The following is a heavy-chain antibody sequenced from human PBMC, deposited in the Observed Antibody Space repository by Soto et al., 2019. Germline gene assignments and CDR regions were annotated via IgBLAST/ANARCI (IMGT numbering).Heavy chain of an antibody. CDR3: XXXXXXXXIDY. J-gene: IGHJ4*02. CDR2: INAGNGNT. Sequence: QVQLVQSGAEEKKPGASVKVSCKASGYTFTSYAMHWVRQAPGQRLEWMGWINAGNGNTKYSQKFQGRVTITRDTSASTPXXXLXXXXXXXXAXXXXXXXXXXXXIDYWGQGTLVTVSS. V-gene: IGHV1-3*05. CDR1: GYTFTSYA.